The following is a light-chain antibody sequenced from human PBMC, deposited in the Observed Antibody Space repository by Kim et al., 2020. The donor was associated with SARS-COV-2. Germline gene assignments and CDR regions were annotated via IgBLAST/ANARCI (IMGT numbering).Light chain of an antibody. CDR2: GAS. V-gene: IGKV3-20*01. CDR1: QSVSSSY. J-gene: IGKJ2*01. CDR3: QQYGSSPRT. Sequence: EIVLTQSPGTLSLSPGERATLSCRASQSVSSSYLDWSQQKPGQAPRLLIHGASSRATGIPDRFSGSGSGTDFSLTISRLEPEDFAVYYCQQYGSSPRTFGQGTKLEI.